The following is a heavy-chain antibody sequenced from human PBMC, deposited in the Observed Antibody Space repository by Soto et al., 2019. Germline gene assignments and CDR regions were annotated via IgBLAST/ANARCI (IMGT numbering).Heavy chain of an antibody. CDR1: GGSISSDY. Sequence: QVQLQESGPRLVKPSETLSLTCTVSGGSISSDYWSWIRQPPGKGLEWIGYIYYSGSTNYNPSLKSRVTISGDTSKNQFYVCLTSVTAGDTAVYMCASFGGGWFDPWGQGTLVTVSS. CDR2: IYYSGST. CDR3: ASFGGGWFDP. J-gene: IGHJ5*02. D-gene: IGHD3-3*01. V-gene: IGHV4-59*01.